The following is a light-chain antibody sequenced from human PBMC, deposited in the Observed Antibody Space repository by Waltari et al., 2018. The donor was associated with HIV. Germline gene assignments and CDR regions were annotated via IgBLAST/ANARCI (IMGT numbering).Light chain of an antibody. V-gene: IGKV4-1*01. CDR2: WAS. CDR1: HSVLYRSNKKNY. CDR3: QQYLSTPLT. J-gene: IGKJ4*01. Sequence: DVVLTQSPAYLAVSLGERATINFQSSHSVLYRSNKKNYLAWYQQKPGQPPKLLFYWASTRESGISDRFSASGSGTDFTLTITSLQVDDVAVYYCQQYLSTPLTFGGGTKVEI.